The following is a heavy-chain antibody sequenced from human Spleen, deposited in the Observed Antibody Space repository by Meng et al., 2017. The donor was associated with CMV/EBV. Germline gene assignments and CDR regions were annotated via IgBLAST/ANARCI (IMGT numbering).Heavy chain of an antibody. D-gene: IGHD5-18*01. CDR3: ARDSKDTAMVDY. CDR2: ISVGGFTT. Sequence: GGSLRLSCAVSGFTFSSYELNWVRQAPGKGLEWVAYISVGGFTTHYADSVKGRFTISRDNAENSLNLQMNSLRADDTALYYCARDSKDTAMVDYWGQGTLVTVSS. V-gene: IGHV3-48*03. J-gene: IGHJ4*02. CDR1: GFTFSSYE.